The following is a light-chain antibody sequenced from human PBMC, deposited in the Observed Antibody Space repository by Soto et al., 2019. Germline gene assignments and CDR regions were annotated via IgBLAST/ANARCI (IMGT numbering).Light chain of an antibody. CDR2: DTS. CDR3: QQYGSSLLT. J-gene: IGKJ4*01. Sequence: PGERATLSCRASQSVGNYLAWYQQKPGQAPRLLIYDTSNSSTGIPDRFSGSGSGTDFTLTISRLEPEDFAVFYCQQYGSSLLTFGRGTKVEIK. CDR1: QSVGNY. V-gene: IGKV3-20*01.